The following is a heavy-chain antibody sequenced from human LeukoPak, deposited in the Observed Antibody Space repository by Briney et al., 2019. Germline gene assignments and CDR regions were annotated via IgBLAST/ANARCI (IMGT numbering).Heavy chain of an antibody. CDR3: ARDDCNGGSCYPDY. CDR1: GXTFSSYA. V-gene: IGHV3-64*04. CDR2: ISSNGGST. D-gene: IGHD2-15*01. Sequence: GGSLRLSCSASGXTFSSYAMHWVRQAPGKGLEYVSAISSNGGSTYYADSVKGRFTISRDNAKNSLYLQMNSLRAEDTAVYYCARDDCNGGSCYPDYWGQGTLLTVSS. J-gene: IGHJ4*02.